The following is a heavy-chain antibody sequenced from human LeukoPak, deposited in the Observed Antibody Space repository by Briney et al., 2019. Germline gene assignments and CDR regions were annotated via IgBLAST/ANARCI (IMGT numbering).Heavy chain of an antibody. CDR3: ARSGARNNLLRYFDWNPFDY. V-gene: IGHV4-39*07. Sequence: SETLSLTCTVSGGSISSSSYYWGWIRQPPGKGLEWIGSIYYSGSTYYNPSLKSRDTISVDTSKNQFSLKLSSVTAADTAVYYCARSGARNNLLRYFDWNPFDYWGQGTLVTVSS. J-gene: IGHJ4*02. D-gene: IGHD3-9*01. CDR1: GGSISSSSYY. CDR2: IYYSGST.